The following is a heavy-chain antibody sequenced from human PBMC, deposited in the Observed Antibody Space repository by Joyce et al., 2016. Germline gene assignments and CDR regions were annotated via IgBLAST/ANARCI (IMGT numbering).Heavy chain of an antibody. V-gene: IGHV3-30-3*01. D-gene: IGHD2-2*01. J-gene: IGHJ4*02. CDR2: VSFDGSHK. CDR3: ARDHCSSSICYFDY. Sequence: QMQLVESGGGVVQPGRSLRLSCAASGFTFTSYAMHWVRQAPGKGGELVAIVSFDGSHKYYADSAKGRFTISRENSKNTLYLQMNSLRAEDTAVYFCARDHCSSSICYFDYWGQGTLVTVSS. CDR1: GFTFTSYA.